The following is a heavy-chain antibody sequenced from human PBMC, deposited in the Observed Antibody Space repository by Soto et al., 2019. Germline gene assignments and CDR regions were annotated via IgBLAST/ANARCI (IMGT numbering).Heavy chain of an antibody. CDR1: GFTSNGHA. D-gene: IGHD2-21*02. V-gene: IGHV3-9*02. Sequence: EMQLVESGGGLVQPGGSLRLSCAASGFTSNGHAMHWIRQVPGKGLEWVSGIYWHGDRIDYADSVKGRFTISRDNAKNSLYLQMNSLRPEDTALYYCVKDQTAGGLDCWGQGTLVTVSS. CDR2: IYWHGDRI. CDR3: VKDQTAGGLDC. J-gene: IGHJ4*02.